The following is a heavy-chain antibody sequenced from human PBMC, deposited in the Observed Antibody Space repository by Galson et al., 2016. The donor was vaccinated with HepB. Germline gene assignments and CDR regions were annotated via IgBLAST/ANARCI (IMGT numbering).Heavy chain of an antibody. V-gene: IGHV3-48*04. CDR3: ARDETYCSGGSCYDGQLFGY. Sequence: SLRLSCAASGFTFSSYSMNWVRQAPGKGLEWLSYISSSSRTIYYAASVKGRFTISRDNAKNSLYLQMNSLRAEDTAVYYCARDETYCSGGSCYDGQLFGYWGQGTLVTVSS. J-gene: IGHJ4*02. CDR2: ISSSSRTI. D-gene: IGHD2-15*01. CDR1: GFTFSSYS.